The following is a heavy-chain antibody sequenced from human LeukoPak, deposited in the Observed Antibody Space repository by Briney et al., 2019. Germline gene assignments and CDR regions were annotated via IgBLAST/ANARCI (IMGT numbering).Heavy chain of an antibody. CDR1: GFTFSSYA. J-gene: IGHJ4*02. Sequence: GGSLRLSCSASGFTFSSYAMHWVRQAPGKGLEYVSAISSNGGSTYYADSVKGRFTISRDNSKNTLYLQMSSLTAEDTAVYYCVKDLVATILLPFDYWGQGTLVTVSS. CDR2: ISSNGGST. D-gene: IGHD5-12*01. V-gene: IGHV3-64D*06. CDR3: VKDLVATILLPFDY.